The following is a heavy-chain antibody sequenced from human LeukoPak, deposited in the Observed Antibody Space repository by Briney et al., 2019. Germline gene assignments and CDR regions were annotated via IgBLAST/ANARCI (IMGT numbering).Heavy chain of an antibody. J-gene: IGHJ1*01. V-gene: IGHV1-8*01. CDR2: MNPNSGNT. CDR3: ARRVGSGWPVQH. CDR1: GYTFCSYD. Sequence: ASVKVSSKASGYTFCSYDINWVRQATGQGLQWMGWMNPNSGNTGYAQKFQGRLNMTRNTSIDTAYMELSSLRSDDTAVYYCARRVGSGWPVQHWGQGTLVTVSS. D-gene: IGHD6-19*01.